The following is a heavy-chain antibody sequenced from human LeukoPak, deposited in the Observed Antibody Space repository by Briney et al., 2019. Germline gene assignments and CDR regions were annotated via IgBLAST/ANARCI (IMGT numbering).Heavy chain of an antibody. CDR2: IYYSGST. J-gene: IGHJ4*02. Sequence: SETLSLTCTVSGGSISSSSYYWGWIRQPPGKGLEWIGSIYYSGSTYYNPSLKSRVTISVDTSKNQFSLKLSSVTAADTAVYYCARLGDSSWAWNYWGQGTLVTVSS. CDR3: ARLGDSSWAWNY. D-gene: IGHD6-13*01. CDR1: GGSISSSSYY. V-gene: IGHV4-39*01.